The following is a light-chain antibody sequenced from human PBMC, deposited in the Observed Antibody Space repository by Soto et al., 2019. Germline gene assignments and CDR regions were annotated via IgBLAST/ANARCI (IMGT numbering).Light chain of an antibody. CDR1: SSDVGGYNY. CDR2: EVS. Sequence: QSALTQPASVSGSPGQSITISCTGTSSDVGGYNYVSWYQQHPGKAPKLMIYEVSNRPSGVSNRFSGSKSGNTASLTISGLQAEGEADYYCSSYTSSSTRVFGIGTKVTVL. J-gene: IGLJ1*01. CDR3: SSYTSSSTRV. V-gene: IGLV2-14*01.